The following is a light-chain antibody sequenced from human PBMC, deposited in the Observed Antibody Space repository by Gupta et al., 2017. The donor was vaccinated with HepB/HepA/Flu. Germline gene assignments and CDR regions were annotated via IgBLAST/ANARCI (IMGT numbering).Light chain of an antibody. Sequence: EIVSTQSPATLSLSPGERATRSCRASQSVSSYLAWYQQKPGQAPRLIIYDAYNRDTVIPDRFSGSVSGTDFTLTSLLRENEDFEGYDSQHRSNWSFGQWTRLDTK. V-gene: IGKV3-11*01. J-gene: IGKJ5*01. CDR1: QSVSSY. CDR2: DAY. CDR3: QHRSNWS.